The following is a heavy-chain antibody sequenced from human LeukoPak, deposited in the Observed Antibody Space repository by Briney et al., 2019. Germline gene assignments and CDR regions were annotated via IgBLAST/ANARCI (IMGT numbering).Heavy chain of an antibody. Sequence: GGSLRLSCAASGFTFRSSWMTWVRQAPGKGLEWVANINQDGSERYYVDSAKARFTMSRDNAKNSLYLQMNSLRAEDTAVYFCARDNRAVAPDAYDIWGQGTMVTVSS. CDR1: GFTFRSSW. D-gene: IGHD6-19*01. CDR2: INQDGSER. J-gene: IGHJ3*02. CDR3: ARDNRAVAPDAYDI. V-gene: IGHV3-7*03.